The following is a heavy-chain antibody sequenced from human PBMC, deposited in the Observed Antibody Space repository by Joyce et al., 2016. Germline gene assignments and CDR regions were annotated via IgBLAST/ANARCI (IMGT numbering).Heavy chain of an antibody. V-gene: IGHV4-34*01. J-gene: IGHJ6*03. CDR2: INHSGRP. D-gene: IGHD6-19*01. CDR3: ARVSSGWYDGYYYYMDV. Sequence: QVQLQQWGAGLLKPSETLSLTCAVYDASLSGHYWTWIRQPPGKGLEGIGEINHSGRPTYNPSLKSRVTISGDTSNNQFSLKLTSVTAADTALYYCARVSSGWYDGYYYYMDVWGKGTTVTVSS. CDR1: DASLSGHY.